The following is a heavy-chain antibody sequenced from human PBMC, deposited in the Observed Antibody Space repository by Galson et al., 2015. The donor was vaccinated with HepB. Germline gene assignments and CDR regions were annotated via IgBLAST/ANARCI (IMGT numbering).Heavy chain of an antibody. CDR2: ISSSSSYI. Sequence: SLRLSCAASGFTFSSYSMNWVRQAPGKGLEWVSSISSSSSYIYYADSVKGRFTISRDNAKNSLYLQMNSLRAEDTAVYYCARDSGHDYVWGSYRHSFDYWGQGTLVTVSS. D-gene: IGHD3-16*02. CDR3: ARDSGHDYVWGSYRHSFDY. J-gene: IGHJ4*02. V-gene: IGHV3-21*01. CDR1: GFTFSSYS.